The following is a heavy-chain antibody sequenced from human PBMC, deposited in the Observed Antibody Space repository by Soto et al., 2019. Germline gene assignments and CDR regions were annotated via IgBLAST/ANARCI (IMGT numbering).Heavy chain of an antibody. CDR1: GGTFSSYA. CDR2: IIPIFGTA. J-gene: IGHJ4*02. CDR3: ARDRGYYYDSSGSSYFGY. Sequence: QVQLVQSGAEVKKPGSSVKVSCKASGGTFSSYAISWVRQAPGQGLEWMGGIIPIFGTANYAQKFQGRVTITADESTSTAYMELSSLRSEDTAVYYCARDRGYYYDSSGSSYFGYWGQGTLVTVSS. D-gene: IGHD3-22*01. V-gene: IGHV1-69*12.